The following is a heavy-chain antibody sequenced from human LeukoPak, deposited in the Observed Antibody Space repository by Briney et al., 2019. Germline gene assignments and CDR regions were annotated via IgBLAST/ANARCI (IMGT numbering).Heavy chain of an antibody. Sequence: SQTLSLTCTVSGGSISSGDYYWSWIRQPAGNGLEWIGRIYTTGSTNYNPSLQSRVTMSVDTSKNQFSLRLSSVTAADTAVYYCARECHSSSYHDYWGQGTLVTVSS. CDR3: ARECHSSSYHDY. V-gene: IGHV4-61*02. CDR2: IYTTGST. CDR1: GGSISSGDYY. D-gene: IGHD6-13*01. J-gene: IGHJ4*02.